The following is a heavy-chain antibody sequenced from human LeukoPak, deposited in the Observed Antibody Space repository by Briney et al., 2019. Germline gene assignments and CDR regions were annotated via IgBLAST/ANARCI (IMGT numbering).Heavy chain of an antibody. J-gene: IGHJ4*02. CDR1: GFTFSIYS. CDR3: ARWFGELSE. D-gene: IGHD3-10*01. Sequence: GGSLRLSCAASGFTFSIYSMNWVRHAPGKGLEGVSSISSSSSYIYYADSVRGRFTISRDNPKNSLYLQMNSLRPEDTAVYYCARWFGELSEWGQGTLVTVS. CDR2: ISSSSSYI. V-gene: IGHV3-21*01.